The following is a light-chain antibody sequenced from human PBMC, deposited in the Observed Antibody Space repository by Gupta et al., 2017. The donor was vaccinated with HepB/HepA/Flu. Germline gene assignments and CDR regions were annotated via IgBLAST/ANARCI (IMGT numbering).Light chain of an antibody. CDR1: TSNTGNNY. Sequence: QSVLTQPPSVSAAPGQKVTISCSGSTSNTGNNYVSWYQQFPGTAPKLLIYDNNQRPSGIPDRFAGYKAGTSANRGITGLQTGEEADYYGGKGDSSRTAEVFGPGTKVTVL. CDR2: DNN. J-gene: IGLJ1*01. V-gene: IGLV1-51*01. CDR3: GKGDSSRTAEV.